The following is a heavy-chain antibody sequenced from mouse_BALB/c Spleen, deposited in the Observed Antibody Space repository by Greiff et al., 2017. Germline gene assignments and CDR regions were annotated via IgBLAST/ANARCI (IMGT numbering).Heavy chain of an antibody. D-gene: IGHD1-2*01. CDR2: ISSGGSYT. J-gene: IGHJ2*01. CDR3: ARGSITTATGYFDY. V-gene: IGHV5-9-4*01. CDR1: GFTFSSYA. Sequence: EVKLVESGGGLVKPGGSLKLSCAASGFTFSSYAMSWVRQSPEKRLEWVAEISSGGSYTYYPDTVTGRFTISRDNAKNTLYLEMSSLRSEDTAMYYCARGSITTATGYFDYWGQGTTLTVSS.